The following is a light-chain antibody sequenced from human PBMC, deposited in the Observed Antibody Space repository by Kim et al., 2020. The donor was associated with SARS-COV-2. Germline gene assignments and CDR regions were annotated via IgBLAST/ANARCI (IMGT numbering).Light chain of an antibody. J-gene: IGLJ1*01. V-gene: IGLV2-11*01. CDR2: DVS. CDR3: CSYAGSYTYV. Sequence: GQSVTIACNGTSSDVGGYNYVAWYQQHPGKVPKLMIYDVSKRPSGVPDRFSGSKSGNTASLTISGLQAEDEADYYCCSYAGSYTYVFGTGTKVTVL. CDR1: SSDVGGYNY.